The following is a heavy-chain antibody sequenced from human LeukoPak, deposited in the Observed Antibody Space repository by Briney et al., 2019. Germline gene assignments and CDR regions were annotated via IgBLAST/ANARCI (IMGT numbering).Heavy chain of an antibody. CDR3: ARERRDSSGYIRIGYFDY. CDR1: GDSVSSNSAA. J-gene: IGHJ4*02. D-gene: IGHD3-22*01. Sequence: SQTLSLTCAISGDSVSSNSAAWNWIRQSPSRGLEWLGRTYYRSKWYNDYAVSVKSRITINPDTSKNQFSLQLNSVTPEDTAVYYCARERRDSSGYIRIGYFDYWGQGTLVTVSS. V-gene: IGHV6-1*01. CDR2: TYYRSKWYN.